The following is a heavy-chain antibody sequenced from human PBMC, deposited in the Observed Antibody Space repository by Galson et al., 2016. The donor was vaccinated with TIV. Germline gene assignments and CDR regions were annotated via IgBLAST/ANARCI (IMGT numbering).Heavy chain of an antibody. CDR1: GYSFISYD. CDR3: ARGRSFDYLLDY. CDR2: INTGNGNT. J-gene: IGHJ4*02. V-gene: IGHV1-3*03. Sequence: SVKVSCKASGYSFISYDIHWVRQAPGQRLEWMGWINTGNGNTKYSQEFQGRVTITRDTFASTAYMELTSLKSEDMAVYYCARGRSFDYLLDYWGQGTLVTASS. D-gene: IGHD3-9*01.